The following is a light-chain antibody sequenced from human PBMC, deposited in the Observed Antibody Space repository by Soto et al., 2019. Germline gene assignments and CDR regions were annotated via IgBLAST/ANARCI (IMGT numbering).Light chain of an antibody. CDR2: GAS. Sequence: EIVMTQSPATLFVSPGGRATLSCRASQSISGALAWYQQKPGQAPRLLIYGASTRATTFPARFSGSGSGTDFTLTISSLQSEDFAVYYCQQYNNWPWTFGQGTKVEIK. CDR3: QQYNNWPWT. V-gene: IGKV3-15*01. CDR1: QSISGA. J-gene: IGKJ1*01.